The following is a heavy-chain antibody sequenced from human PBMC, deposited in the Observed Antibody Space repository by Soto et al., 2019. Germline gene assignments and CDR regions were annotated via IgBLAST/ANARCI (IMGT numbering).Heavy chain of an antibody. V-gene: IGHV1-2*04. CDR1: GYTLTELS. J-gene: IGHJ6*02. CDR2: INPNSGGT. CDR3: ARETKSDYGDYADYYYGMDV. D-gene: IGHD4-17*01. Sequence: GASVKVSCKVSGYTLTELSMHWVRQAPGQELEWMGWINPNSGGTNYAQKFQGWVTMTRDTSISTAYMELSRLRSDDTAVYYCARETKSDYGDYADYYYGMDVWGQGTTVTVSS.